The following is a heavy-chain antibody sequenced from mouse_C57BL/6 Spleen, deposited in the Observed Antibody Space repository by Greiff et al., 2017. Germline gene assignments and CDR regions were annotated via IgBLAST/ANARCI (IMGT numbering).Heavy chain of an antibody. CDR3: ARHGFPFDY. J-gene: IGHJ2*01. Sequence: EVMLVESGGGLVKPGGSLKLSCAASGFTFSSYTMSWVRQTPEKRLEWVATISGGGGNTYYPDSVKGRFTISRDNAKNTLYLQMSSLRSEDTALYYCARHGFPFDYWGQGTTLTVSS. D-gene: IGHD2-2*01. CDR2: ISGGGGNT. V-gene: IGHV5-9*01. CDR1: GFTFSSYT.